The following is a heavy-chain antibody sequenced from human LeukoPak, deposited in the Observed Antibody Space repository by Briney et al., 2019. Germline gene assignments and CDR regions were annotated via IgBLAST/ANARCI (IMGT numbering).Heavy chain of an antibody. J-gene: IGHJ3*02. V-gene: IGHV1-46*01. CDR1: GYTFTNYY. CDR3: ARVRIAAAGSDAFDI. Sequence: ASVKVSCKASGYTFTNYYIHWVRQAPGQGLEWMGMINPSGGITTYAQKFQGRVTMTTDTSTSTAYMELRSLRSDDTAVYYCARVRIAAAGSDAFDIWGQGTMVTVSS. D-gene: IGHD6-13*01. CDR2: INPSGGIT.